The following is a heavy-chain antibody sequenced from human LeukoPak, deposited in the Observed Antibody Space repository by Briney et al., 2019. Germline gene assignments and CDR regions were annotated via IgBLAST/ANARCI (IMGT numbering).Heavy chain of an antibody. CDR3: ARRTPMGSRPDGTKVRGGPPRFFDY. D-gene: IGHD3-10*01. CDR1: GGFFSGYY. J-gene: IGHJ4*02. Sequence: SETLSLTCAVYGGFFSGYYWRWIRQPPGKGLEWIGEINHSASTNYNPSLKSRVTISVDTSKNQFSLKLSSVTAADTAVYYCARRTPMGSRPDGTKVRGGPPRFFDYWGQGTLVTVSS. CDR2: INHSAST. V-gene: IGHV4-34*01.